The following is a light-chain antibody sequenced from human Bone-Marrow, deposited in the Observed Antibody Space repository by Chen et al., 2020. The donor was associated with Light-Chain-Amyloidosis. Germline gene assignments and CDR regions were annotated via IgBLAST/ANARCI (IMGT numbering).Light chain of an antibody. V-gene: IGLV2-14*01. J-gene: IGLJ1*01. Sequence: QSALTPPASVSGSPGQSTPIPSPGTSSDVGGDNHGSWYQQHPDKAPKLMIYEVTNRPSWVPDRFSGSKSDNTASLTISGLQTEDEADYFCSSYTITNTLVFGSGTRVTVL. CDR3: SSYTITNTLV. CDR2: EVT. CDR1: SSDVGGDNH.